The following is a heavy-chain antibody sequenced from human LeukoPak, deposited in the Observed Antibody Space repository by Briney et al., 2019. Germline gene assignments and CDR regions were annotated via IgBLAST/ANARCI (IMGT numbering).Heavy chain of an antibody. Sequence: GGSLRLSCAASGFTFSDYYMSWIRQAPGKGLEWVSYISSSGNTIYYADSVKGRFTISRDNAKNSLYLHMNSLTAEDTAVYYCARDQAVVTAMNAFDIWGQGTMVTVSS. CDR1: GFTFSDYY. CDR2: ISSSGNTI. CDR3: ARDQAVVTAMNAFDI. D-gene: IGHD2-21*02. J-gene: IGHJ3*02. V-gene: IGHV3-11*04.